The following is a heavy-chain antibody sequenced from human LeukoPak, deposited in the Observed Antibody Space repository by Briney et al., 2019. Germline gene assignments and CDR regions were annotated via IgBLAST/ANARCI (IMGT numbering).Heavy chain of an antibody. J-gene: IGHJ3*02. CDR2: ISASNGNT. V-gene: IGHV1-18*01. CDR3: ARELTPWYVRGVMIDAFDI. Sequence: ASVKVSCKASGYTFTSYGFSWVRQAPGQGLEWMGWISASNGNTNYAQKLQGRVTMTTDTSTSTAYMELRSLRSDDTAVYYCARELTPWYVRGVMIDAFDIWGQGTMVTVSS. D-gene: IGHD3-10*02. CDR1: GYTFTSYG.